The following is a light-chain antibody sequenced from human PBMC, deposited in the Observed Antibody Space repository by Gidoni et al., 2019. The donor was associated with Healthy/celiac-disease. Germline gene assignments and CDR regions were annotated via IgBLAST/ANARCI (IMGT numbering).Light chain of an antibody. V-gene: IGKV1-5*01. CDR1: QSISSW. CDR3: QQYNSYPWT. CDR2: DAS. Sequence: DLQLTQSPSTLSASVGDRVTITCRASQSISSWLAWYQQKPGKAPKLLIYDASSLESGVPSRFSGSGSGTEFTLTISSLQPDDFATYYCQQYNSYPWTFXQGTKVEIK. J-gene: IGKJ1*01.